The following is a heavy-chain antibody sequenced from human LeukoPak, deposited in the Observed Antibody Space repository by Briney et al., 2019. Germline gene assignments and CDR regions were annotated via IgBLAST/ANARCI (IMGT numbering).Heavy chain of an antibody. Sequence: NSSETLSLTCTVAGGSISSYDGSWIRHPPGKGREWIRYMYESGSTNYNPSLKSRVTISLDTSKNQFSLKLSSVTAADTAVYYCARQTAELLWFGELWGGNAFDIWVPGKGVTVSS. CDR3: ARQTAELLWFGELWGGNAFDI. CDR2: MYESGST. V-gene: IGHV4-59*01. J-gene: IGHJ3*02. D-gene: IGHD3-10*01. CDR1: GGSISSYD.